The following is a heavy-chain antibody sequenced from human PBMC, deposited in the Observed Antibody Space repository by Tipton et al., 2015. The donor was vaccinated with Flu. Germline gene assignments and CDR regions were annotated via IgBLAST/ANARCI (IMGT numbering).Heavy chain of an antibody. CDR3: ATFPQVFTSDGSDYNPKFAYFEL. Sequence: TLSLTCTISVGSVSSYYWTWVRQPPGKGLEWIGDVYYSGRTNYRPSLNSRVTMSADTSVNQVSLKLTSVTAADTAVYYCATFPQVFTSDGSDYNPKFAYFELWGRGTLVTVSS. J-gene: IGHJ2*01. D-gene: IGHD3-22*01. V-gene: IGHV4-59*08. CDR1: VGSVSSYY. CDR2: VYYSGRT.